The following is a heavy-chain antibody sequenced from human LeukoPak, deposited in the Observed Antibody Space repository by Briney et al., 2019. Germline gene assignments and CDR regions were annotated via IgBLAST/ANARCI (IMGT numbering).Heavy chain of an antibody. D-gene: IGHD1-14*01. CDR2: IKETTYGGTT. CDR1: GFTFTTAW. V-gene: IGHV3-15*01. CDR3: STDGNY. Sequence: GGSLRLSCLGSGFTFTTAWVSWVRQAPGKGLEWVGRIKETTYGGTTYYAAPVRGRFTISRDDSKNTLYLQMDNLRVEDTGVYFCSTDGNYWGQGTLVVVS. J-gene: IGHJ4*02.